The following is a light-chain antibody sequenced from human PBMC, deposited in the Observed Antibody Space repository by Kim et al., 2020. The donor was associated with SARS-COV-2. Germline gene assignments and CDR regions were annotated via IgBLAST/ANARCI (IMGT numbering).Light chain of an antibody. Sequence: VALGQKVRIKCQGDSLRSYYATWYQQKPGQAPKVVIYGKDNRPSGVPDRFSGSSSGNTAYLTITGTQAGDEADYYCNSRDSNDYVVFGGGTKVTVL. J-gene: IGLJ2*01. CDR2: GKD. V-gene: IGLV3-19*01. CDR3: NSRDSNDYVV. CDR1: SLRSYY.